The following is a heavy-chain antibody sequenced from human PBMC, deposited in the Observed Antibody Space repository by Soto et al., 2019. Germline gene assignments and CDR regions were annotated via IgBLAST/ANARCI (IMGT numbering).Heavy chain of an antibody. J-gene: IGHJ5*02. CDR2: IFYSGGT. CDR3: ARKFSGLYAGLGP. V-gene: IGHV4-59*01. CDR1: GDSITDYY. D-gene: IGHD6-19*01. Sequence: PSETLSLTCTVSGDSITDYYWNWIRQPPGKGLEWIGSIFYSGGTNSNPSLKSRVTISIDTSKNQFSLKLSSVTAADTAVYYSARKFSGLYAGLGPWGEGIRVTVPS.